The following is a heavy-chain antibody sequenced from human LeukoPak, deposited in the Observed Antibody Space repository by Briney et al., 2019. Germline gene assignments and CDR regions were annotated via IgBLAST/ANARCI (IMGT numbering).Heavy chain of an antibody. V-gene: IGHV4-61*01. D-gene: IGHD2-15*01. J-gene: IGHJ4*02. Sequence: SETLSLTCTVSGGSVSSGSNYWSWIRQPPGKGLEWIGYIYYTGTTNYNPSLKSRVTISVDTSKNQFSLKLSSVTAADTAVYYCARGGWRLDYWGQGTLVTVSS. CDR2: IYYTGTT. CDR3: ARGGWRLDY. CDR1: GGSVSSGSNY.